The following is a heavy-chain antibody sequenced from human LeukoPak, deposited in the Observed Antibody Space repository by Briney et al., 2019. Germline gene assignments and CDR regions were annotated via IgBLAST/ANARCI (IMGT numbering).Heavy chain of an antibody. CDR2: IGATDNSK. Sequence: VGSLRLSCVASGVTFCAYPMGWVRQAPGKGLEWVSTIGATDNSKYYRDSVKGRFTISRDNFKNTLYLQMNNLRDEDTAVYYCAKETIGVFDYWGQGSLVTVSS. V-gene: IGHV3-23*02. CDR1: GVTFCAYP. CDR3: AKETIGVFDY. J-gene: IGHJ4*02. D-gene: IGHD3-16*01.